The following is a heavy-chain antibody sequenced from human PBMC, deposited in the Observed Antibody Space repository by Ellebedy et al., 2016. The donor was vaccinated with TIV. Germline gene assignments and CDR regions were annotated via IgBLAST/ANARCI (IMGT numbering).Heavy chain of an antibody. CDR2: IYSGGST. J-gene: IGHJ4*02. Sequence: GESLKISCAASGFTASSNYMSWVRQAPGKGLEWVSVIYSGGSTYYGDSAKGRFTISRDNSKNTVYLQMDSLRAEDTAVYYCARNRDSSGWNADFWGQGTLVTVSS. CDR3: ARNRDSSGWNADF. CDR1: GFTASSNY. D-gene: IGHD6-19*01. V-gene: IGHV3-66*01.